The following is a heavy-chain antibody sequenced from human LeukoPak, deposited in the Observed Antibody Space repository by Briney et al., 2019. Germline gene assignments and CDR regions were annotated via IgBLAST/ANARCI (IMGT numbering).Heavy chain of an antibody. CDR2: ISAYNGNT. D-gene: IGHD3-22*01. J-gene: IGHJ5*02. CDR1: GYTFTSYG. CDR3: ARDWSNYYDSSGERGT. V-gene: IGHV1-18*01. Sequence: ASVKVSCKASGYTFTSYGISWVRQAPGQGLEWMGWISAYNGNTNYAQKLQGRVTMTTDTSTSTAYMELRSLRSDDAAVYYCARDWSNYYDSSGERGTWGQGTLVTVSS.